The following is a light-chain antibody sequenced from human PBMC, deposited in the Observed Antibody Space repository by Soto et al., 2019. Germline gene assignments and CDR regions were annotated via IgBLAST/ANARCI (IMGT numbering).Light chain of an antibody. CDR3: QQYGSSSIT. Sequence: IVLAQSPGTLSVAPGERAALSCRASQSVSSNLAWYQQKTGQAPRLLIYGASSRATGIPDRFSGSGYGTDFNLTISRLETEDFAVYYCQQYGSSSITFGQGTRLEIK. CDR2: GAS. V-gene: IGKV3-20*01. J-gene: IGKJ5*01. CDR1: QSVSSN.